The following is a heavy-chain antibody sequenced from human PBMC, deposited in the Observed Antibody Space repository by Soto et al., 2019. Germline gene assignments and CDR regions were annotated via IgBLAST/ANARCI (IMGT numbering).Heavy chain of an antibody. Sequence: GSLRLSCAASGFTFSSYAMHWVRQAPGKGLEWVAVISYDGSNKYYADSVKGRFTISRDNSKNTLYLQMNSLRAEDTAVYYCARELGKDYYGMDVWGQGTTVTVSS. CDR2: ISYDGSNK. D-gene: IGHD7-27*01. V-gene: IGHV3-30-3*01. J-gene: IGHJ6*02. CDR3: ARELGKDYYGMDV. CDR1: GFTFSSYA.